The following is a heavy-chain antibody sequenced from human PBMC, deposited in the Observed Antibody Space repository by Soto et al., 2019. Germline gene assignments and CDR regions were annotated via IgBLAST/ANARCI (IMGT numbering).Heavy chain of an antibody. J-gene: IGHJ5*02. V-gene: IGHV2-26*01. CDR2: IFSNDEK. CDR1: GFSLSNARMG. D-gene: IGHD3-3*01. CDR3: ALIHYDFWSGYYRENWFDP. Sequence: QVTLKESGPVLVKPTETLTLTCTVSGFSLSNARMGVSWIRQPPGKALEWLAHIFSNDEKSYSTSLKSRLTISKDTSKSQVVLAMTKMEPVDTATYYCALIHYDFWSGYYRENWFDPWGQGTLATVSS.